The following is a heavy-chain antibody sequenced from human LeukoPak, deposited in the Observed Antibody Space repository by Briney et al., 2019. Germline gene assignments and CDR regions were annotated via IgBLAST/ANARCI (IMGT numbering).Heavy chain of an antibody. CDR3: ARGVHDSSGYYYDY. J-gene: IGHJ4*02. CDR1: GGSFSGYY. CDR2: INHSGST. Sequence: NPSETLSLTCAVYGGSFSGYYWSWIRQPPGKGLEWIGEINHSGSTNYNPSLKSRVTISVDTSKNQFSLKLSSVTAADTAVYYCARGVHDSSGYYYDYWGQGTLVTVSS. D-gene: IGHD3-22*01. V-gene: IGHV4-34*01.